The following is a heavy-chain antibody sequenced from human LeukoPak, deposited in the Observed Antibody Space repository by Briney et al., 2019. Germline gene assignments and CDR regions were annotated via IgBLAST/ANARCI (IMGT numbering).Heavy chain of an antibody. D-gene: IGHD3-10*01. CDR1: GYTFTSYG. CDR3: ARDPPLQTLRGGSGNNY. Sequence: ASVKVSCKASGYTFTSYGISWVRQAPGQGLEWMGWISAYNGNTNYAQKLQGRVTMTTDTSTSTAYMELRSLRSDDTAVYYCARDPPLQTLRGGSGNNYWGQGTLVTVSS. V-gene: IGHV1-18*01. CDR2: ISAYNGNT. J-gene: IGHJ4*02.